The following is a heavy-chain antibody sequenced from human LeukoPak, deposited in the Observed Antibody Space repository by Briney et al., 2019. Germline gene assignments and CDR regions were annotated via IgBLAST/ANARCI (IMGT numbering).Heavy chain of an antibody. Sequence: GGSLRLSCAASGFTFSSYGMHWVRQAPGKGLEGVAFIRYDGSNKYYADSVKGRFTISRDNSKNTLYLQMNSLRAEDTAVYYCAKDGYFAWFIKIDYWGQGTLVTVSS. CDR2: IRYDGSNK. CDR3: AKDGYFAWFIKIDY. CDR1: GFTFSSYG. D-gene: IGHD3-9*01. J-gene: IGHJ4*02. V-gene: IGHV3-30*02.